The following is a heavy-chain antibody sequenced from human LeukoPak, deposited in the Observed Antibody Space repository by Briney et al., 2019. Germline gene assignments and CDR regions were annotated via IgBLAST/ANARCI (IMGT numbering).Heavy chain of an antibody. J-gene: IGHJ4*02. CDR2: ISGSGGST. D-gene: IGHD3-16*02. Sequence: PGGSLRLSCAASGFTFSSYAMSWVRQAPGKGLEWVSAISGSGGSTYYADSVKGRFTISRDNSKNTLYLQMNSLRAEDTAIFYCAKDLSPESNRLSPFDYWGQGTLVTVSS. V-gene: IGHV3-23*01. CDR3: AKDLSPESNRLSPFDY. CDR1: GFTFSSYA.